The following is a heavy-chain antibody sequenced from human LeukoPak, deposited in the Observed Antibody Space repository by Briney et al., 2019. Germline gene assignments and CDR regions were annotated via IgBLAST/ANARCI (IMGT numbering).Heavy chain of an antibody. Sequence: GGSLRLSCAASEFTFRTYWMGWVRQAPGEGLEWVANIRQDGGETYYGDSVKGRFIISRDNAKNSLFLQMNRLRAEDTAVYYCATYSSLNTREFQYWGQGTLVTVSP. D-gene: IGHD3-22*01. J-gene: IGHJ1*01. CDR3: ATYSSLNTREFQY. CDR1: EFTFRTYW. CDR2: IRQDGGET. V-gene: IGHV3-7*01.